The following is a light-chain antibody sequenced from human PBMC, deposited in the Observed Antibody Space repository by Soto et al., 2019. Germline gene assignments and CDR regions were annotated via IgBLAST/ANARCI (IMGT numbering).Light chain of an antibody. CDR2: GAK. CDR1: QAISNY. CDR3: QQSYRTPIT. J-gene: IGKJ5*01. V-gene: IGKV1-39*01. Sequence: DIQMTQSPSFLSASVGDRVSITCRASQAISNYLNWYQQKPGKAPNLLIFGAKTLQSGVPSRFSGSGSGTDFTLTISSLQPEDFATYYCQQSYRTPITFGQGTRLEIK.